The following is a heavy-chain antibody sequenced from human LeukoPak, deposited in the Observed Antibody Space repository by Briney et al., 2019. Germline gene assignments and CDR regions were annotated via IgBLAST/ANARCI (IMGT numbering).Heavy chain of an antibody. V-gene: IGHV4-4*07. CDR2: FYTSGST. J-gene: IGHJ3*02. CDR3: ARVPIYYYDSSGYLDAFDI. CDR1: GGSISSYY. Sequence: SETLSLTCTVSGGSISSYYWSWIRQPAGKGPEWIGRFYTSGSTNYNPSLKSRVTMSVDTSKNQFSLKLSSVTAADTAVYYCARVPIYYYDSSGYLDAFDIWGQGTMVTVSS. D-gene: IGHD3-22*01.